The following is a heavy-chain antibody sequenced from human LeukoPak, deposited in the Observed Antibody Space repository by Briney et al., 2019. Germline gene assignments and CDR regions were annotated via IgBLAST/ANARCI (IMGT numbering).Heavy chain of an antibody. V-gene: IGHV4-59*12. Sequence: SETLSLTCTVSAGSISGYYWSWIRQPPGKGLEWIGYISYTGSTSYDPSLQSRVTISVDTSKNQFSLKLSSVTAADTAVYYCASRPMVRGVKPDYWGQGTLVTVSS. CDR2: ISYTGST. CDR1: AGSISGYY. J-gene: IGHJ4*02. CDR3: ASRPMVRGVKPDY. D-gene: IGHD3-10*01.